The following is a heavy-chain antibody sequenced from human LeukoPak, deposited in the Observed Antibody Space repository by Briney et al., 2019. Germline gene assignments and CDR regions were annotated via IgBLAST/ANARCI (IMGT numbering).Heavy chain of an antibody. Sequence: GGSLRLSCAASGFTFSSYSMTWARQAPGKGLEWVSYISSSSSTIYYADSVKGRFTISRDNAKNSLYLQMNSLRAEDTAVYSCARGTTGDYWGQGTLVTVSS. CDR3: ARGTTGDY. V-gene: IGHV3-48*01. CDR2: ISSSSSTI. CDR1: GFTFSSYS. J-gene: IGHJ4*02. D-gene: IGHD4-17*01.